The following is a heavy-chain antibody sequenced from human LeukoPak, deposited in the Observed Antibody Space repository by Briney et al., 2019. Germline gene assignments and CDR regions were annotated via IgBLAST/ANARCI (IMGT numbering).Heavy chain of an antibody. D-gene: IGHD5-12*01. CDR2: IYPGDFDT. CDR1: GYSFTSYW. V-gene: IGHV5-51*01. J-gene: IGHJ4*02. Sequence: GASLQISCKGSGYSFTSYWIGWVRQLPGKGLEWMGIIYPGDFDTRYSPSFQGQVTISADKSISTAYLQWSSLKASDTAMYYCARHAIPDTHSGYYYWGQGTLVTVSS. CDR3: ARHAIPDTHSGYYY.